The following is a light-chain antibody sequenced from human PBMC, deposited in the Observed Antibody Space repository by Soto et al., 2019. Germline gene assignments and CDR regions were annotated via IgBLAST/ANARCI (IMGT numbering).Light chain of an antibody. J-gene: IGLJ1*01. CDR1: SSDVGGHNS. CDR2: DVS. Sequence: QSALTQPASVSGSPGQSITISCTGTSSDVGGHNSVSWYRQDPGKAPKLMIYDVSNRPSGVSDRFSGTKSGNTASLTISGLKIVDGANNYCISFTISVTYGFGTGTQLTV. V-gene: IGLV2-14*01. CDR3: ISFTISVTYG.